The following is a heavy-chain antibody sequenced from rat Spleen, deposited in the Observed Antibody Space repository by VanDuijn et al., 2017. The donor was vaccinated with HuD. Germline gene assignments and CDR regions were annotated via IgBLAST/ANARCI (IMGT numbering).Heavy chain of an antibody. CDR1: GFSLTSYN. V-gene: IGHV2-30*01. CDR3: ARAGLTTEGMGYFDY. CDR2: IWTGGTT. Sequence: HVQLKESGPGLVQPSQTLSLTCTVSGFSLTSYNVHWVRQPTGTGLEWMGIIWTGGTTDYNSALKSRLSISRDTSKSQVFLKMNSLQTEDIATYYCARAGLTTEGMGYFDYWGQGVMVTVSS. J-gene: IGHJ2*01. D-gene: IGHD1-11*01.